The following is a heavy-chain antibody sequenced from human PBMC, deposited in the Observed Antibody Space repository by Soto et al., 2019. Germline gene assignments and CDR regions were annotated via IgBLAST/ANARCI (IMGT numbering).Heavy chain of an antibody. J-gene: IGHJ6*03. Sequence: QITLKESGPPLVNPTQTLTLTCTFSGFSLSTSGVGVGWIRQPPGKALEWLALIYWDDDKRYSPSLKSRLTITKDTSKNQVVLTMTNMDPVDTATYYCAHSPEDIVVVPAAIGMPNYYYYYMDVWGKGTTVTVSS. CDR1: GFSLSTSGVG. D-gene: IGHD2-2*02. CDR2: IYWDDDK. CDR3: AHSPEDIVVVPAAIGMPNYYYYYMDV. V-gene: IGHV2-5*02.